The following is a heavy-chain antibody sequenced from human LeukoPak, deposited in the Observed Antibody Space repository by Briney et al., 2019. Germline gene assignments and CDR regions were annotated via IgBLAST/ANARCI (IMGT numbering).Heavy chain of an antibody. D-gene: IGHD3-10*01. V-gene: IGHV4-34*01. CDR3: ARGRGTMVRGRYFDY. J-gene: IGHJ4*02. Sequence: SETLSLACAVYGGSCSGYYSSWIRQPPGNGLEWIGEINHSGSTNYNPSLKSRVTISVDTSKNQFSLKLSSVTAADTAVYYCARGRGTMVRGRYFDYWGQGTLVTVST. CDR1: GGSCSGYY. CDR2: INHSGST.